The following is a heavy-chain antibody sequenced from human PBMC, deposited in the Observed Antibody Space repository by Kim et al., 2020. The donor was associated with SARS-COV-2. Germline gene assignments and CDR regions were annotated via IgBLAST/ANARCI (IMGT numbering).Heavy chain of an antibody. CDR2: MNPKTGNR. D-gene: IGHD2-21*01. J-gene: IGHJ3*02. CDR3: AIVPTVNDVFDI. V-gene: IGHV1-8*01. CDR1: GYTFTSYH. Sequence: ASVKVSCKASGYTFTSYHINWVRQATGQGLEWLGWMNPKTGNRGYAQKFQGRLSMTRDTSITTAFMELSSLGSEDTAIYYYAIVPTVNDVFDIWGQGTMVFVSS.